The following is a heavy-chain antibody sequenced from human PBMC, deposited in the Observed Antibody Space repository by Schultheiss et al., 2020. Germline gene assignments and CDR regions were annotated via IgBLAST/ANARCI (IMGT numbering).Heavy chain of an antibody. Sequence: GGSLRLSCAASGFTFSSYSMNWVRQAPGKGLEWVSAISGSGGSTYYADSVKGRFTISRDNSKNTLYLQMNSLRAEDTAVYYCAKDWGRGGLGAFDIWGQGTMVTVSS. CDR3: AKDWGRGGLGAFDI. CDR2: ISGSGGST. D-gene: IGHD3-10*01. V-gene: IGHV3-23*01. J-gene: IGHJ3*02. CDR1: GFTFSSYS.